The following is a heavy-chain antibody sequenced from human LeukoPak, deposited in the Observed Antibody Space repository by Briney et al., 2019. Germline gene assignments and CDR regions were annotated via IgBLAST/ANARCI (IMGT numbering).Heavy chain of an antibody. Sequence: PGGSLRLSYAASGFTFGSHAMSCLRQAPGKGLEWVSALSGSGGSTYYADSVKGRFTISRDNSKNTLYLQMNSLRAQDTAVYYCAKDSSSWYVPWFDPWGQGTLVTVSS. J-gene: IGHJ5*02. CDR3: AKDSSSWYVPWFDP. CDR2: LSGSGGST. D-gene: IGHD6-13*01. CDR1: GFTFGSHA. V-gene: IGHV3-23*01.